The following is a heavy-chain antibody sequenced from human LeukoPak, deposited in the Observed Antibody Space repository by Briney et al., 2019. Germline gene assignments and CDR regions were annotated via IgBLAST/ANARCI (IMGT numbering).Heavy chain of an antibody. D-gene: IGHD3-22*01. V-gene: IGHV3-23*01. Sequence: GGSLRLSCAASGFTFSSYAMSWVRQAPGKGLEWVSAISGSGGSTYYADSVKGRFTISRDNSKNTLYLQMNSLRAEDTAVYYCAKAVRGIYYDSSGQFDYWGQGTLVTVSS. J-gene: IGHJ4*02. CDR3: AKAVRGIYYDSSGQFDY. CDR1: GFTFSSYA. CDR2: ISGSGGST.